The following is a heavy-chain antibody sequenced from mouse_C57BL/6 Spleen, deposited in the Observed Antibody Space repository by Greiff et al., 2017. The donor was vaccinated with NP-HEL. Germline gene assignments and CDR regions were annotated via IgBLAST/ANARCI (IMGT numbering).Heavy chain of an antibody. CDR1: GYSITSGYY. V-gene: IGHV3-6*01. Sequence: EVKLMESGPGLVKPSQSLSLTCSVTGYSITSGYYWNWIRQFPGNKLEWMGYISYDGSNNYNPSLKNRISITRDTSKNQFFLKLKSVTTEDTATDYCARAVYYSNYDYFDYWGQGTTLTVSS. CDR2: ISYDGSN. D-gene: IGHD2-5*01. J-gene: IGHJ2*01. CDR3: ARAVYYSNYDYFDY.